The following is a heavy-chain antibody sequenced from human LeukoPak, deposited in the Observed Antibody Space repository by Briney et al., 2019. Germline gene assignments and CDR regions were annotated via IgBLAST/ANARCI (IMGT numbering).Heavy chain of an antibody. CDR1: GGSISSSSYY. CDR3: ARDLGKD. V-gene: IGHV4-39*07. Sequence: SETLSLTCTVSGGSISSSSYYWGWIRQPPGKGLEWIGSIYYSGSTYYNPSLKSRVTISVDTSKNQFSLKLSSVTAADTAVYYCARDLGKDWGQGTLVTVSS. J-gene: IGHJ4*02. CDR2: IYYSGST.